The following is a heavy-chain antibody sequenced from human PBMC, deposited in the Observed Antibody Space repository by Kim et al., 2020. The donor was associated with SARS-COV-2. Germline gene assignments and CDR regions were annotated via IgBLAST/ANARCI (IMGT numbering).Heavy chain of an antibody. CDR1: GGSIISGGHY. J-gene: IGHJ4*02. CDR3: ARDPGGGYGSVDH. CDR2: IYYSGST. V-gene: IGHV4-31*11. Sequence: SETLSLTCVVSGGSIISGGHYWTWIRQHPGEGLEWIGYIYYSGSTYYNPSLKSRATISVDTSQNQFSLKLDSMTAADTAVYYCARDPGGGYGSVDHWGQG. D-gene: IGHD5-12*01.